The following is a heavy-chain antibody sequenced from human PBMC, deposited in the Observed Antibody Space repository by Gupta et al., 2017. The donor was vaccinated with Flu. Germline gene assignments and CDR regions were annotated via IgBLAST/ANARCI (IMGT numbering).Heavy chain of an antibody. V-gene: IGHV3-66*02. CDR1: GLTVSSNY. D-gene: IGHD1-26*01. J-gene: IGHJ4*02. CDR3: ASDSGRSC. Sequence: EVQLVASGGGLVQPGGSLRLSCAASGLTVSSNYMSWVRQAPGKGLEWVSVIYSGGSTYHADSVKGRVTSSRENSKKTMYVHLXSLRAEDRGVDVGASDSGRSCGGQGTLVTVSS. CDR2: IYSGGST.